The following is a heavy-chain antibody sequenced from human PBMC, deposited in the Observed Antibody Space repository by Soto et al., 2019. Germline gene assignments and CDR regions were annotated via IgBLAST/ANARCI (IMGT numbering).Heavy chain of an antibody. CDR2: INHSGST. CDR1: GGSFSGYY. D-gene: IGHD2-2*01. J-gene: IGHJ1*01. Sequence: SETLSLTCAVYGGSFSGYYWSWIRQPPGKGLEWIGEINHSGSTNYNPSLKSRVTISVDTSKNQFSLKLSSVTAADTAVYYCGRRSFNQLLLGCSAPRGKGTLVPVS. CDR3: GRRSFNQLLLGCSAP. V-gene: IGHV4-34*01.